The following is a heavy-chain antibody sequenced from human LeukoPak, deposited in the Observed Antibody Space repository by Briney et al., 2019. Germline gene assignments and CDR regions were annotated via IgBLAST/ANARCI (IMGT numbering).Heavy chain of an antibody. J-gene: IGHJ4*02. D-gene: IGHD5-12*01. CDR2: IYSGGST. CDR3: AKRSSAQVAAYDY. Sequence: GESLKISCAASGFTVSSNYMSWVRQAPGKGLEWVSVIYSGGSTYYADSVKGRFTISRDNSKNTLYLQMNSLRAEDTAVYYCAKRSSAQVAAYDYWGQGTLVTVSS. CDR1: GFTVSSNY. V-gene: IGHV3-66*01.